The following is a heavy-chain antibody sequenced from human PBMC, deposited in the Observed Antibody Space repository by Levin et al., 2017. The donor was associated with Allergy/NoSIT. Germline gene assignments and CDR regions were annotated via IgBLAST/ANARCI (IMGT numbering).Heavy chain of an antibody. CDR1: GFTFSTYW. CDR3: ARPIADSRNWIDS. CDR2: INTDGTST. J-gene: IGHJ5*01. D-gene: IGHD2-15*01. V-gene: IGHV3-74*01. Sequence: GGSLRLSCAASGFTFSTYWMHWVRQAPGKGLVWVSRINTDGTSTTYADSVKGRFTISRDNAKNTLYLQMNSLRAEDTAVYYCARPIADSRNWIDSWGQGTLVTVSS.